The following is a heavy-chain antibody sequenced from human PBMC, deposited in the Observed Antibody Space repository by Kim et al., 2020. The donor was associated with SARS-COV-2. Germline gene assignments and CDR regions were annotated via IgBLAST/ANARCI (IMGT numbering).Heavy chain of an antibody. D-gene: IGHD3-22*01. Sequence: GGSLRLSCAASGFTFSEYQMSWIRQAPGKGLEWFSYITTSGSGSTIYYADSVKGRFTISRDNAKKSLYLQMSSLRAEDTAVYYCAREYDSSGYYYYFDY. CDR1: GFTFSEYQ. CDR2: ITTSGSGSTI. J-gene: IGHJ4*01. V-gene: IGHV3-11*04. CDR3: AREYDSSGYYYYFDY.